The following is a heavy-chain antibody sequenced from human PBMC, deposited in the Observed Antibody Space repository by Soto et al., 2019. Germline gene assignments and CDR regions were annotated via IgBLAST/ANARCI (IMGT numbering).Heavy chain of an antibody. Sequence: EVQVLESGGDLVQPGGSLRLSCAASGFTFSNYAMTWVRQAPGKGLEWVSTISGSGDSIYYADSVKGRFTISRDNSKNTLYLQMNSLRADDWAVYYCSTGRQMGYWGQGTLVSVSS. J-gene: IGHJ4*02. CDR3: STGRQMGY. CDR2: ISGSGDSI. D-gene: IGHD7-27*01. CDR1: GFTFSNYA. V-gene: IGHV3-23*01.